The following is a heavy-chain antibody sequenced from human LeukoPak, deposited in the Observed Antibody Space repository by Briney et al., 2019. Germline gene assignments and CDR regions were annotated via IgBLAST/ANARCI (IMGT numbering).Heavy chain of an antibody. CDR2: ISHDGSNK. D-gene: IGHD1-1*01. CDR1: GFTFSSYG. V-gene: IGHV3-30*03. CDR3: AREFGATTSNYFDY. J-gene: IGHJ4*02. Sequence: PGGSLRLSCAASGFTFSSYGMHWVRQAPGKGLEWVAVISHDGSNKYYADFVKGRFTISRDNSKNTLYLQMNSLRAEDTAVYYCAREFGATTSNYFDYWGQGTLVTVSS.